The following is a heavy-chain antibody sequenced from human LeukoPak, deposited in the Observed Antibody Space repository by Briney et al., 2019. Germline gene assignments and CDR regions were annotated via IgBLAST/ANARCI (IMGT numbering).Heavy chain of an antibody. CDR2: IKQDGSEK. J-gene: IGHJ4*02. V-gene: IGHV3-7*01. CDR1: GFTFSSYW. Sequence: GGSLRLSCIASGFTFSSYWMGWVRQAPGKGLEWVANIKQDGSEKFYVDSVKGRFTVSRDNAKNSLCLQMNSLRVEDTAVYYCTRDGSGWSNYWGQGTPVTASS. CDR3: TRDGSGWSNY. D-gene: IGHD6-19*01.